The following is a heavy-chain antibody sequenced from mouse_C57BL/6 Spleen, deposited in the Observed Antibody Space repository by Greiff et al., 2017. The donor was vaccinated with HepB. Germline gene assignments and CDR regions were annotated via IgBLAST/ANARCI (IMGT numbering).Heavy chain of an antibody. CDR3: ARSRDYDYDAHYFDY. J-gene: IGHJ2*01. CDR2: IYPGDGDT. D-gene: IGHD2-4*01. CDR1: GYAFSSSW. Sequence: QVQLQQSGPELVKPGASVKISCKASGYAFSSSWMNWVKQRPGKGLEWIGRIYPGDGDTNYNGKFKGKATLTADKSSSTAYMQLSSLTSEDSAVYFCARSRDYDYDAHYFDYWGQGTTLTVSS. V-gene: IGHV1-82*01.